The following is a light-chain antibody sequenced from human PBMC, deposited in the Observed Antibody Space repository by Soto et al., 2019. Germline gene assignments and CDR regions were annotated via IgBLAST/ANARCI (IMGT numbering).Light chain of an antibody. CDR1: SSDVGSYNL. V-gene: IGLV2-23*01. CDR2: EGS. J-gene: IGLJ2*01. CDR3: CSYAGSSTLV. Sequence: QSALTQPASVSGSHGQSITISCTGSSSDVGSYNLVSWYQQHPGKAPKLKIYEGSERPSGVSNRFSGSKSGNTASLTISGLQAEDAADYYCCSYAGSSTLVFGGGTKLTVL.